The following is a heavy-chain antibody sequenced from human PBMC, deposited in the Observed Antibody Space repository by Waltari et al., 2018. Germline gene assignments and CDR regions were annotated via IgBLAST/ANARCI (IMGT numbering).Heavy chain of an antibody. CDR3: ARGGGRWAFYDY. D-gene: IGHD1-26*01. J-gene: IGHJ4*02. Sequence: QVQLLQSEAEMKKPGASVKVSCKASGYTCTGSYIHWVRQAPGQGIEWMGLMSPKSGVANYAQKFQASVTMTRDTSISTAYLELSSLKSDDTAVYYCARGGGRWAFYDYWGQGTLVTVSS. V-gene: IGHV1-2*02. CDR2: MSPKSGVA. CDR1: GYTCTGSY.